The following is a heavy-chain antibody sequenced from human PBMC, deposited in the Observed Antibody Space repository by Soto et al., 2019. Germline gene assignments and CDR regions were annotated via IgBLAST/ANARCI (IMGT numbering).Heavy chain of an antibody. CDR2: TWYDGSNK. J-gene: IGHJ6*02. CDR3: ARLSSSWSMDV. CDR1: GFTFSSYG. Sequence: QVQLVESGGGVVQPGRSLRLSCAASGFTFSSYGMHWVRQAPGKGLEWVAVTWYDGSNKYHADSVKGRFTISRDNSKNTLSLQMNSLRVEDTAVYYCARLSSSWSMDVWVQGTTVTVSS. V-gene: IGHV3-33*01. D-gene: IGHD6-13*01.